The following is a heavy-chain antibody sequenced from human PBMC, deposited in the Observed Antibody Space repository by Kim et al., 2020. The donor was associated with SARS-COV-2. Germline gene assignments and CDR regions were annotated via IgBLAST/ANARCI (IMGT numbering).Heavy chain of an antibody. V-gene: IGHV4-39*01. CDR3: ASYCSGGSCYYDAFDI. D-gene: IGHD2-15*01. Sequence: PSLKSRVTISVDTSKNQFSLKLSSVTAADTAVYYCASYCSGGSCYYDAFDIWGQGTMVTVSS. J-gene: IGHJ3*02.